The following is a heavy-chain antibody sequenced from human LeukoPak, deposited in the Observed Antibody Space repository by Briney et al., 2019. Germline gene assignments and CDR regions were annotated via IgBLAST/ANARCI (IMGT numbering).Heavy chain of an antibody. V-gene: IGHV4-34*01. CDR3: ASQPPHIAAAGQDDP. Sequence: PSETLSLTCAVYGGSFCGYYWSWIRQPPGKGMEWIGEINHSGSTNYNPSLKSRVTISVDTSKNQFSLKLSSVTAADTAVYYCASQPPHIAAAGQDDPWGQGTLVTVSS. D-gene: IGHD6-13*01. CDR1: GGSFCGYY. J-gene: IGHJ5*02. CDR2: INHSGST.